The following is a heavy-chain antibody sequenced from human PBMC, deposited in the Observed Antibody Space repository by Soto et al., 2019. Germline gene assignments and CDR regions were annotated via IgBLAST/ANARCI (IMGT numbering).Heavy chain of an antibody. J-gene: IGHJ6*02. V-gene: IGHV6-1*01. Sequence: SQTLSLTCAISGDSVSGNSAAWNWIRQSPSRGLEWLGRTYYRSKWYNDYAVSVKSRITINPDTSKNQFSLQLNSVTPEDTAVYYCAKGRIAARRSYYYGMDVWGQGTTVTVS. D-gene: IGHD6-6*01. CDR1: GDSVSGNSAA. CDR2: TYYRSKWYN. CDR3: AKGRIAARRSYYYGMDV.